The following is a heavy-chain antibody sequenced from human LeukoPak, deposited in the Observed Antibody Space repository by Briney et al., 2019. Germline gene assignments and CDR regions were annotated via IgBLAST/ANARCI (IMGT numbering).Heavy chain of an antibody. CDR3: ARDSAITYWYFDL. CDR2: INPSGGST. V-gene: IGHV1-46*01. CDR1: GYTFTSYY. D-gene: IGHD2-2*01. Sequence: ASVKVSCKASGYTFTSYYIHWVRQAPGQGLEWMGIINPSGGSTSYAQKFQGRVTMTRDMSTSTVYMELSSLRSEDTAVYYCARDSAITYWYFDLWGRGTLVTVSS. J-gene: IGHJ2*01.